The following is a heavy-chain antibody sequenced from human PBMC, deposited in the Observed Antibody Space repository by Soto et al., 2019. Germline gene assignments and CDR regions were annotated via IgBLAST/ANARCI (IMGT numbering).Heavy chain of an antibody. Sequence: PGGSLRLSCAASGLTFSSYAMSWVRQAPGKGLEWVSAIGGSGGITYYADSVKGRFTISRDNSKNTLYLQMNSLRAEDTAVYYCAKDYGSGSRLFDCWGQGTLVTVSS. J-gene: IGHJ4*02. CDR3: AKDYGSGSRLFDC. CDR2: IGGSGGIT. CDR1: GLTFSSYA. V-gene: IGHV3-23*01. D-gene: IGHD3-10*01.